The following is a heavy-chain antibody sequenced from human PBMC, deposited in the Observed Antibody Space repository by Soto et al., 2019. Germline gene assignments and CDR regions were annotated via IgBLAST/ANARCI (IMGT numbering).Heavy chain of an antibody. J-gene: IGHJ4*02. D-gene: IGHD2-2*02. Sequence: PGGSLRLSCAASGFTFSSYAMHWVRQAPGKGLGWVAVISYDGSNKYYADSVKDRFTISRDNSKNTLYLQMNSLRAEDTAVYYSARVPATVSDPIHKEVYFDYWGQGNLVTVSS. CDR1: GFTFSSYA. V-gene: IGHV3-30-3*01. CDR3: ARVPATVSDPIHKEVYFDY. CDR2: ISYDGSNK.